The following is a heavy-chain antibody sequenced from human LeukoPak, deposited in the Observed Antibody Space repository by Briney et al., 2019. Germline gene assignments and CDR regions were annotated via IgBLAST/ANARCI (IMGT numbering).Heavy chain of an antibody. D-gene: IGHD5-18*01. V-gene: IGHV3-33*01. Sequence: PGGSLRLSCAASGFTFSSYGMHWVRQAPGKGLEWVAVIWYDGSNKYYADSVKGRFTISRDNSKNTLYLQMNSLRAEDTAVYYCARDAGVDTAMADYFDYWGQGTLVTVSS. CDR1: GFTFSSYG. CDR3: ARDAGVDTAMADYFDY. CDR2: IWYDGSNK. J-gene: IGHJ4*02.